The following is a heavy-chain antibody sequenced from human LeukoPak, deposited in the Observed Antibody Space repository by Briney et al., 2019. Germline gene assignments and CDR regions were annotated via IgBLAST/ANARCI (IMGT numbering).Heavy chain of an antibody. CDR3: ARVSPAALSPYYYYYYMDV. J-gene: IGHJ6*03. CDR1: GGSISSYY. Sequence: SETLSLTCTVSGGSISSYYWSWIRQPPGKGLEWIGYIYYSGSTNYNPSLKSRVTISVDTSKNQFSLNLSSVTAADTAVYYCARVSPAALSPYYYYYYMDVWGKGTTVTVSS. D-gene: IGHD2-2*01. V-gene: IGHV4-59*01. CDR2: IYYSGST.